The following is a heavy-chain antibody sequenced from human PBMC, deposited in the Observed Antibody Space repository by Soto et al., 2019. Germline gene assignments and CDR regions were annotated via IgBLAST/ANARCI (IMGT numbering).Heavy chain of an antibody. Sequence: QITLNESGPTVVKPTETVTLTCTFSGFSLTTTGVGVGWVRQSPGKAPEWLAFIYWDDDKRYSTSLKGRRTITKDTSKNQVVLTMANVDPADTATYYCAHRVLRAVFGLVTTTAIYFDFWGQGTPVVVSS. D-gene: IGHD3-3*01. V-gene: IGHV2-5*02. CDR3: AHRVLRAVFGLVTTTAIYFDF. J-gene: IGHJ4*02. CDR1: GFSLTTTGVG. CDR2: IYWDDDK.